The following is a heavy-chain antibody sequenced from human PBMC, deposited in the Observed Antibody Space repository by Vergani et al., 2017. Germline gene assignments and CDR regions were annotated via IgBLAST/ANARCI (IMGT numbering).Heavy chain of an antibody. D-gene: IGHD4-11*01. CDR3: ARNSLSNYDVGDAFDI. CDR1: GYTFTSYA. V-gene: IGHV1-3*01. J-gene: IGHJ3*02. CDR2: INAGNGKT. Sequence: QVQLVQSGAEVKKPGASVKVSCKASGYTFTSYAMHWVRQAPGQRLEWMGWINAGNGKTKYSQKFQGRVTITRDTSASTAYMELSSLRSEDTAVYYCARNSLSNYDVGDAFDIWGQGTMVTVSS.